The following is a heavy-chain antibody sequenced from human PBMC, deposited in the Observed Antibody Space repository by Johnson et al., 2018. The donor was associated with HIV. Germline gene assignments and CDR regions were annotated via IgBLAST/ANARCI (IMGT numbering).Heavy chain of an antibody. J-gene: IGHJ3*02. V-gene: IGHV3-7*01. Sequence: VQLVESGGCLVKPGGSLRLTFAASGFTFDDHAMHWVRQAPGKGLEWVANIKQDGSDKYYVDSVKGRFTISRDNAKNALSLKMNSLRAEDPAGYYFARDRGERWLLQPPRGAFDIWGQGTMVTVSS. CDR2: IKQDGSDK. CDR1: GFTFDDHA. D-gene: IGHD3-22*01. CDR3: ARDRGERWLLQPPRGAFDI.